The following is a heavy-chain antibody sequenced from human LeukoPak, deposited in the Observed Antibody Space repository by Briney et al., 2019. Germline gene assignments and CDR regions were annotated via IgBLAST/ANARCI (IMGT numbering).Heavy chain of an antibody. CDR3: ASQSHGY. CDR2: ISYDGSNK. Sequence: GRSLRLSCAASGFTFSSYAMHWVRQAPGKGLEWVAVISYDGSNKYYADSVKGRFTISRDNSKNTLYLQMNSLRAEDTAVYYCASQSHGYWGQGTLVTVSS. J-gene: IGHJ4*02. V-gene: IGHV3-30-3*01. CDR1: GFTFSSYA.